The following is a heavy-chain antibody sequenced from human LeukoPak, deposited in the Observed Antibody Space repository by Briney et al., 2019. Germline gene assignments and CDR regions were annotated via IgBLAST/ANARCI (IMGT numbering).Heavy chain of an antibody. Sequence: ASVKVSCKASGYTFTSYYLQWVRQAPGQGLEWMGIINPSGGNTSYAQKFQGRVTMTRDMSTSTVYMELSSLRSEDTAVYYCARDYPKKNAFDIWGQGTMVTVSS. CDR2: INPSGGNT. D-gene: IGHD3-16*02. CDR3: ARDYPKKNAFDI. CDR1: GYTFTSYY. V-gene: IGHV1-46*01. J-gene: IGHJ3*02.